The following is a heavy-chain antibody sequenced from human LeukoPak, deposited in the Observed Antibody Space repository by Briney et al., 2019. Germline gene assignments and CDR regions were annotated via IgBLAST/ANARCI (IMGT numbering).Heavy chain of an antibody. CDR1: GFIFSNNY. Sequence: GGSLRLSCAASGFIFSNNYMNWVRQAPGKGLEWVSVIYSGGTTYYSDSVKGRFTISRDNSKSTLYLQMNSLRAEGTAVYYCASARYYSYGIDVWGQGTTVTVSS. V-gene: IGHV3-53*01. CDR3: ASARYYSYGIDV. CDR2: IYSGGTT. J-gene: IGHJ6*02.